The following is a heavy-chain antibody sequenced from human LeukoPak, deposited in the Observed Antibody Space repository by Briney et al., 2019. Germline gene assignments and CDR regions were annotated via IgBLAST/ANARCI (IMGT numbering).Heavy chain of an antibody. Sequence: WASVKVSCKASGYTFTGYYMHWVRQAPGQGLEWMGWINPNSGGTNYAQKFQGRVTMTRDTSISTAYMELSRLRSDDTAVYYCARDGDVVVTAIAAFDIWGQGTMVTVSS. CDR2: INPNSGGT. J-gene: IGHJ3*02. CDR1: GYTFTGYY. CDR3: ARDGDVVVTAIAAFDI. D-gene: IGHD2-21*02. V-gene: IGHV1-2*02.